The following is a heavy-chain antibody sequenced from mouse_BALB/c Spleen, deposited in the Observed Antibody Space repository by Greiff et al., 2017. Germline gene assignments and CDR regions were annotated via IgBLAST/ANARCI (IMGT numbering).Heavy chain of an antibody. V-gene: IGHV1S81*02. CDR3: TRELGRAMDY. CDR1: GYTFTSYY. J-gene: IGHJ4*01. Sequence: QVQLKQSGAELVKPGASVKLSCKASGYTFTSYYMYWVKQRPGQGLEWIGEINPSNGGTNFNEKFKSKATLTVDKSSSTAYMQLSSLTSEDSAVYYCTRELGRAMDYWGQGTSVTVSS. CDR2: INPSNGGT.